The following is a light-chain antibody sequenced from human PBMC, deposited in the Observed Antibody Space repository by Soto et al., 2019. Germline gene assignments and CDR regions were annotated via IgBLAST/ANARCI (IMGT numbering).Light chain of an antibody. J-gene: IGLJ3*02. CDR1: SSNIGAGYD. CDR2: GNS. V-gene: IGLV1-40*01. Sequence: QSVLTQPPSVSGAPGQRVTISCTESSSNIGAGYDVHWYQQLPGTAPKLLIYGNSNRPSGVPERFFGSKSGTSASLAITGLQAEDEADYYCQSYDSSLSGWVFGGGTKLTVL. CDR3: QSYDSSLSGWV.